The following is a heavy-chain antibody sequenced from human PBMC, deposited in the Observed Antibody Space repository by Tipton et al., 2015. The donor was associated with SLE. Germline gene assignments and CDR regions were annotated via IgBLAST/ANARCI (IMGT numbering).Heavy chain of an antibody. CDR3: ARVSGWYQYAFDI. Sequence: TLFLTCAVYGGSFSGYYWSWIRQPPGKGLEWIGYIYYSGSTNYNPSLKSRVTISVDTSKNQFSLKLSSVTAADTAVYYCARVSGWYQYAFDIWGQGTMVTVSS. D-gene: IGHD6-19*01. CDR1: GGSFSGYY. CDR2: IYYSGST. J-gene: IGHJ3*02. V-gene: IGHV4-34*11.